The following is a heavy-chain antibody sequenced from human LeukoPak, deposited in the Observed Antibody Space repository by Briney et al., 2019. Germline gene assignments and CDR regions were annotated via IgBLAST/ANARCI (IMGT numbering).Heavy chain of an antibody. V-gene: IGHV4-59*01. CDR3: ARGRIAAAGDDFDY. Sequence: SETLSLTCTVSGGSISSYYWSWIRQPPGKGLEWIGYIYYSGSTNYNPSLKSRVTISVDKSKTQFSLKLSSVTAADTAVYYCARGRIAAAGDDFDYWGQGTLVTVSS. J-gene: IGHJ4*02. D-gene: IGHD6-13*01. CDR2: IYYSGST. CDR1: GGSISSYY.